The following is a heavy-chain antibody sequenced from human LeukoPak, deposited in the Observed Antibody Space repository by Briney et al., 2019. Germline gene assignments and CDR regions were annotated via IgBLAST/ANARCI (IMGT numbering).Heavy chain of an antibody. Sequence: GGSLRLSCAASGFTFSNAWMSWVRQAPGKGLEWVGRIKSKTDGWTTDYAAPVKGIFTISRDDSKNTLYLQMNSLKTEDTAVYYCTTDGGGHYDYWGQGTLVTVSS. CDR2: IKSKTDGWTT. J-gene: IGHJ4*02. D-gene: IGHD2-21*01. CDR1: GFTFSNAW. CDR3: TTDGGGHYDY. V-gene: IGHV3-15*01.